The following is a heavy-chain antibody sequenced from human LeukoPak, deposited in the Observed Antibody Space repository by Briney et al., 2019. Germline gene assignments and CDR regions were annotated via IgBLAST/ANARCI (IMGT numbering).Heavy chain of an antibody. CDR2: MKSKKEGGTT. Sequence: GGSLRLSCAASGFIFSSAWMSWVRRAPGKGLEWFGRMKSKKEGGTTDFAAPVKGRLTMSRDDSKNTQKLQIISIKTEDTAVYYCSANEADIVVALQHWGHGNPVTPSS. D-gene: IGHD2-15*01. J-gene: IGHJ1*01. CDR1: GFIFSSAW. V-gene: IGHV3-15*01. CDR3: SANEADIVVALQH.